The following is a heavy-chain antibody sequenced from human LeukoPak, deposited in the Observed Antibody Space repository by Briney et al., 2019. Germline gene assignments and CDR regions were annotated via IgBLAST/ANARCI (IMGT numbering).Heavy chain of an antibody. V-gene: IGHV4-59*01. J-gene: IGHJ4*02. CDR1: GASISNDY. CDR3: AREGGSGWYYFDR. D-gene: IGHD6-19*01. Sequence: SETLSLTCTVSGASISNDYWSWIRQPPGKGLEWIGYIYNSGTTDYNPSLRSRVRISVDTSKGRFSLKLTSVTAADTAVYYCAREGGSGWYYFDRWGQGTLVTVSS. CDR2: IYNSGTT.